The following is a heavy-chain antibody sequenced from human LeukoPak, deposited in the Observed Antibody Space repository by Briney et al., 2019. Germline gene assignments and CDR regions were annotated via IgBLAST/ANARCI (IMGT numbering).Heavy chain of an antibody. D-gene: IGHD5-24*01. J-gene: IGHJ4*02. CDR1: GGSFSGYY. V-gene: IGHV4-34*01. CDR3: ARGVERMGLDY. CDR2: INHSGST. Sequence: SETLSLTCAVYGGSFSGYYWSWIRQPPGKGLEWIGEINHSGSTNYNPSLKSRVTISGDTSKNHVSLKLSSGTAADTAVYYWARGVERMGLDYGGQGTLVTVSS.